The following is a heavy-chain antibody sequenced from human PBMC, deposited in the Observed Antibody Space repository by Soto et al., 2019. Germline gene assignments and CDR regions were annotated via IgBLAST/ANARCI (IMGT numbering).Heavy chain of an antibody. CDR3: ARATLDPYYYYYMDV. J-gene: IGHJ6*03. CDR2: IYSGGST. Sequence: GGSLRLSCAASGFTVSSNYMSWVRQAPGKGLEWVSAIYSGGSTYYADSVKGRFTISRDNSKNTLYLQMNSLRAEDTAVYYCARATLDPYYYYYMDVWGKGTTVTVSS. D-gene: IGHD1-1*01. CDR1: GFTVSSNY. V-gene: IGHV3-66*01.